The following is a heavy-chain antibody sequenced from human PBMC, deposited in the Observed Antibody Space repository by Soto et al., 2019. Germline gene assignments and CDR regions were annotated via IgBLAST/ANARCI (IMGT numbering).Heavy chain of an antibody. CDR1: GGSISSGGYY. D-gene: IGHD3-10*01. CDR3: ARDVRVRGVIGVANWFDP. CDR2: LYYSGST. J-gene: IGHJ5*02. V-gene: IGHV4-31*03. Sequence: QVQLQESGPGLVKPSQTLSLTCTVSGGSISSGGYYWSWIRQHPGKGLEWIGYLYYSGSTYYNPSLKSRVTISVDTSKNQFSLKLSAVTAADTAVYYCARDVRVRGVIGVANWFDPWGEGTLVTVSS.